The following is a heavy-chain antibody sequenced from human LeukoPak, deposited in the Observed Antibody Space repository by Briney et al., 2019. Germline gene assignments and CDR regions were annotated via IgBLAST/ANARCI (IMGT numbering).Heavy chain of an antibody. J-gene: IGHJ5*02. CDR3: ARELPSTGNWFDP. V-gene: IGHV4-59*01. CDR2: MYYSGDS. Sequence: SETLSLTCNISGVPITDYYWSWIRLAPRRGLEWIGYMYYSGDSNSNPSLEGRVTMSADTSTNQFSLRLTSVTDADTAIYYCARELPSTGNWFDPWGQGILVTVSS. CDR1: GVPITDYY. D-gene: IGHD4-11*01.